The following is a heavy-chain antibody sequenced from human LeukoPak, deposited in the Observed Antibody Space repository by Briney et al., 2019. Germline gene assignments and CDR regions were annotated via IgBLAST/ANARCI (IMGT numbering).Heavy chain of an antibody. Sequence: SETLSLTSAVYGGSFRGYYWSWIRQPPGKGLEWIGEINHSGSTNYNPSLKSRVTISVDTSKNQFSLKLSSVTAADTAVYYCAGYDAFDIWGQGTMVTVSS. CDR3: AGYDAFDI. D-gene: IGHD6-13*01. CDR1: GGSFRGYY. CDR2: INHSGST. J-gene: IGHJ3*02. V-gene: IGHV4-34*01.